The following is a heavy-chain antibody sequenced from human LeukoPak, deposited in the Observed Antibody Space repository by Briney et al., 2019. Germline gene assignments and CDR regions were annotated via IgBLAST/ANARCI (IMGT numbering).Heavy chain of an antibody. D-gene: IGHD6-19*01. CDR2: ISGSGGST. CDR1: GFTFSSYA. V-gene: IGHV3-23*01. J-gene: IGHJ4*02. Sequence: GGSLRLSCAASGFTFSSYAMSWVRQAPGKGPEWVSAISGSGGSTYYADSVKGRFTISRDNSKNTLYLQMNSLRAEDTAVYYCAKETSRDRSIAVAGTELDYWGQGTLVTVSS. CDR3: AKETSRDRSIAVAGTELDY.